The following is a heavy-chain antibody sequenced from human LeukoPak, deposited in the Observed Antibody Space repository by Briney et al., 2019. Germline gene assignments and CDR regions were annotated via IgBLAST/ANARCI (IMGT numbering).Heavy chain of an antibody. D-gene: IGHD6-19*01. CDR3: ARAHISSGWYYDFDY. CDR2: IYTSGST. Sequence: SETLSLTCTVSSGSISSYYWSWIRQPAGKGLEWIGRIYTSGSTNYNPSLKSRVTMSVDTSKNQFSLKLSSVTAADTAVYYCARAHISSGWYYDFDYWGQGTLVTVSS. CDR1: SGSISSYY. V-gene: IGHV4-4*07. J-gene: IGHJ4*02.